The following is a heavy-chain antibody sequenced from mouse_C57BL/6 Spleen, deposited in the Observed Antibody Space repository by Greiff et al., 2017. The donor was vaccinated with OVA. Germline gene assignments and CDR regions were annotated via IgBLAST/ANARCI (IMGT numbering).Heavy chain of an antibody. CDR3: ARSGGSVSWYFDV. CDR2: ISYDGSN. V-gene: IGHV3-6*01. J-gene: IGHJ1*03. Sequence: ESGPGLVKPSQSLSLTCSVTGYSITSGYYWNWIRQFPGNKLEWMGYISYDGSNNYNPSLKNRISITRDTSKNQFFLKLNSVTTEDTATYYCARSGGSVSWYFDVWGTGTTVTVSS. D-gene: IGHD1-1*01. CDR1: GYSITSGYY.